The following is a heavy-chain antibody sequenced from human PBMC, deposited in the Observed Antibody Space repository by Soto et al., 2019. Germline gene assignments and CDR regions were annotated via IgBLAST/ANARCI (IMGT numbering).Heavy chain of an antibody. CDR2: ISVVAGTT. V-gene: IGHV3-23*01. CDR3: AKAGIRGIHFKN. CDR1: GRTCSGNP. Sequence: LXLSCVASGRTCSGNPMRWCPHAPVKWLQWVSSISVVAGTTYYADSVRGRFTLSRDNSKNTLYLQMNSLRAEDTAVYYCAKAGIRGIHFKNCGQQALV. J-gene: IGHJ4*02.